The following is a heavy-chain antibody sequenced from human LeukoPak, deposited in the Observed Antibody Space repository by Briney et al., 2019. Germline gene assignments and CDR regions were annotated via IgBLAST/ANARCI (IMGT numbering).Heavy chain of an antibody. CDR2: VYTSGSL. CDR3: ARGFSYSTWTVDS. Sequence: SETLSVTYTVSVGSLNRSYWSWIRQPAGKGLEWIGRVYTSGSLNYTPSLKSRVTMSVDSAKNQFSLNLSSVTAADTAVYCCARGFSYSTWTVDSWGQGTLVTVSS. CDR1: VGSLNRSY. J-gene: IGHJ4*02. V-gene: IGHV4-4*07. D-gene: IGHD6-13*01.